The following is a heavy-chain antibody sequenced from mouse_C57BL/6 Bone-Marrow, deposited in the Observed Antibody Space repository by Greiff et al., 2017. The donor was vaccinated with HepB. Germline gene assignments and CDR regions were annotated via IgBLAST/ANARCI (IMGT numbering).Heavy chain of an antibody. D-gene: IGHD2-5*01. CDR3: ARDHYSNYVGFAY. V-gene: IGHV1-61*01. J-gene: IGHJ3*01. CDR2: IYPSDSET. Sequence: VQLQQPGAELVRPGSSVKLSCKASGYTFTSYWMDWVKQRPGQGLEWIGNIYPSDSETHYNQKFKDKATLTVDKSSSTAYMQLSSLTSEDSAVYYCARDHYSNYVGFAYWGQGTLVTVSA. CDR1: GYTFTSYW.